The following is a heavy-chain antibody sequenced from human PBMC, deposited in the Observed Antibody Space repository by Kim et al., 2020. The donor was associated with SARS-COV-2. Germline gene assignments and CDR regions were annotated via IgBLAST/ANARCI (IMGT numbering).Heavy chain of an antibody. Sequence: SETLSLTCTVSGGSISSYYWSWIRQPPGKGLEWIGYIYYSGSTNYNPSLKSRVTISVDTSKNQFSLKLSSVTAADTAGYYCARWYGSGSYYSLDYWGQGTLVTVSS. J-gene: IGHJ4*02. CDR2: IYYSGST. D-gene: IGHD3-10*01. CDR3: ARWYGSGSYYSLDY. CDR1: GGSISSYY. V-gene: IGHV4-59*01.